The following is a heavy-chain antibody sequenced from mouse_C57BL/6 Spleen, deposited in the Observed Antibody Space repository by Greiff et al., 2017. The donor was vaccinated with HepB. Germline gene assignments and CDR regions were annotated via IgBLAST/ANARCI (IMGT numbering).Heavy chain of an antibody. V-gene: IGHV1-52*01. CDR3: ARHGSSPHWYFDV. J-gene: IGHJ1*03. D-gene: IGHD1-1*01. Sequence: VQLQQPGAELVRPGSSVKLSCKASGYTFTSYWMHWVKQRPIQGLEWIGNIDPSDSDTHYNQKFKDKATLTVDKSSSTAYMQLSSLTSEDSAVYYCARHGSSPHWYFDVWGTGTTVTVSS. CDR2: IDPSDSDT. CDR1: GYTFTSYW.